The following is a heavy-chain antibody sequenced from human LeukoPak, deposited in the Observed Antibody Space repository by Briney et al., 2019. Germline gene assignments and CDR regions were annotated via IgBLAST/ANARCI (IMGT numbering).Heavy chain of an antibody. CDR2: IIPIFGTA. D-gene: IGHD3-22*01. J-gene: IGHJ3*02. CDR3: ARPASGYYSNDAFDI. Sequence: GSSVKVSCKASGGTFSSYAISWVRQAPGQGLEWMVGIIPIFGTANYAQKFQGRVTITADESTSTAYMELSSLRSEDTAVYYCARPASGYYSNDAFDIWGQGTMVTVSS. CDR1: GGTFSSYA. V-gene: IGHV1-69*01.